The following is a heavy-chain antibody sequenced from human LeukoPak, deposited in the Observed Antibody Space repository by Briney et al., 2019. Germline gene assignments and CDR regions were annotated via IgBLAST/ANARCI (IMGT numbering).Heavy chain of an antibody. CDR1: GGSFSGYY. J-gene: IGHJ4*02. CDR2: INHSGST. V-gene: IGHV4-34*01. D-gene: IGHD2-15*01. Sequence: QPSETLSLTCAAYGGSFSGYYWSWIRQPPGKGLEWIGEINHSGSTNYNPSLKSRVTISVDTSKNQFSLKLSSVTAADTAVYYCARESYSGGSCFDYWGQGTLVTVSS. CDR3: ARESYSGGSCFDY.